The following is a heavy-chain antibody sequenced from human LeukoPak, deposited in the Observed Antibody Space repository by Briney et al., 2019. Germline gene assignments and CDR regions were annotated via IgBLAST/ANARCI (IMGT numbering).Heavy chain of an antibody. CDR3: ARVGDHFHWNLDL. D-gene: IGHD3-3*02. V-gene: IGHV3-53*01. J-gene: IGHJ2*01. CDR1: GFTVSTYY. CDR2: IYSGGTT. Sequence: GGSLRLSCAASGFTVSTYYMNWVRQAPGKGLEWVSIIYSGGTTYYAESVKGRFTISRDTSKNTLSLQMSSLRAEDTAVYFCARVGDHFHWNLDLWGRGTLVTVSS.